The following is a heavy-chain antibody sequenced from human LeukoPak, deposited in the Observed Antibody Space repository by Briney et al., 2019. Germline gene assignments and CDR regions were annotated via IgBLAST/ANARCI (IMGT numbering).Heavy chain of an antibody. Sequence: ASVKVSCKASGGTFSSYAISWVRQAPGQGLEWMGGIIPIFGTANYAQKFQGRVTITADESTSTAYMELSSLRSEDTAVYYCAREVGDYDSSGYSPYYFDYWGQGTLVTVSS. CDR1: GGTFSSYA. CDR2: IIPIFGTA. D-gene: IGHD3-22*01. J-gene: IGHJ4*02. CDR3: AREVGDYDSSGYSPYYFDY. V-gene: IGHV1-69*13.